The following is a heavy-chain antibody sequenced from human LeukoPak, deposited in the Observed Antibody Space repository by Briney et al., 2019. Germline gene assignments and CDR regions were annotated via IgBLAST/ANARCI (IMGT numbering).Heavy chain of an antibody. CDR1: GGSISSGGYY. J-gene: IGHJ3*02. CDR2: IYTSGST. V-gene: IGHV4-61*02. D-gene: IGHD3-10*01. CDR3: ARIMVRGADGAFDI. Sequence: SQILSLTCTVSGGSISSGGYYWSWIRQHPGKGLEWIGRIYTSGSTNYNPSLKSRVTMSVDTSKNQFSLKLSSVTAADTAVYYCARIMVRGADGAFDIWGQGTMVTVSS.